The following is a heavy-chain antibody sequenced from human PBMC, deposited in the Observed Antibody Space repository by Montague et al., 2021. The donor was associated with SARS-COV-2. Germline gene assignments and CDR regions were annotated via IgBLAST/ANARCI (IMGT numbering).Heavy chain of an antibody. D-gene: IGHD1-26*01. J-gene: IGHJ4*02. CDR3: ARYGSYFEH. V-gene: IGHV4-59*03. Sequence: SETLSLTCTVSGSSIRSYYWSWIRQTPGKGLEWIGYIYYDGSTNYNPSLKSRVTMSVDSSKNQFSLRLSSVTAADTAVYYCARYGSYFEHWGQGTLVTVSS. CDR2: IYYDGST. CDR1: GSSIRSYY.